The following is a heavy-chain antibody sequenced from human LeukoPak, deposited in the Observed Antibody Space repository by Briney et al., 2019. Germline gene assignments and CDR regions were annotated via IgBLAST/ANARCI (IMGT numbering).Heavy chain of an antibody. CDR2: INPNSGGT. CDR1: GYTFTGYY. D-gene: IGHD6-6*01. V-gene: IGHV1-2*02. Sequence: ASVKVSCKASGYTFTGYYMHWVRQAPGQGLEWMGWINPNSGGTDYAQKFQGRVTMTRDTSISTAYMELSRLRSDDTGVYYCAGEYSSSGLDYWGQGTLVTVSS. J-gene: IGHJ4*02. CDR3: AGEYSSSGLDY.